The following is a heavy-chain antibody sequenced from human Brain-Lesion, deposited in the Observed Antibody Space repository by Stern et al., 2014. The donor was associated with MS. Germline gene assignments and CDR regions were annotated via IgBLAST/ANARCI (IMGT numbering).Heavy chain of an antibody. CDR1: GFTFSYPG. V-gene: IGHV3-30*01. J-gene: IGHJ4*02. CDR3: ARGGAVTSSEYYFDY. CDR2: ISYDGINN. Sequence: VQLVESGGGVVQPGRSLRLSCEASGFTFSYPGMHWVRPAPGKGLEWVAVISYDGINNDYAGSVKGRFTLPRDNSKNPLYLQMNSLRAEDTAVYYCARGGAVTSSEYYFDYWGQGTLVTVSS. D-gene: IGHD4-17*01.